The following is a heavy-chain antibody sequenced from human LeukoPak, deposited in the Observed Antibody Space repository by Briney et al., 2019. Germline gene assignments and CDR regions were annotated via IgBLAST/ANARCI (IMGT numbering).Heavy chain of an antibody. D-gene: IGHD2-21*02. J-gene: IGHJ2*01. CDR2: IDTAGNT. CDR1: GFTFSSYD. Sequence: SAGSLRLSCSASGFTFSSYDMHWVRHTTGKGLEWVSAIDTAGNTYFPGSAKGRFTISRENAENSLYLEMNSLGAGDTAMYYCAREGSCGGDCPGYFDLWGRGTLVTVS. CDR3: AREGSCGGDCPGYFDL. V-gene: IGHV3-13*04.